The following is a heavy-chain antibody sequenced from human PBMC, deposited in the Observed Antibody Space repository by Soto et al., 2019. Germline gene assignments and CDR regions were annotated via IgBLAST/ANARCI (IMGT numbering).Heavy chain of an antibody. CDR2: TYYRSKWYN. D-gene: IGHD6-13*01. Sequence: SQTLSLTCALSGDSVSSNSASWNWIRQSPSRGLEWLGRTYYRSKWYNDYAVSVKSRITINPDTSKNQFSLQLNSVTPEDTAMYYCARDQQLARYAFDVWGQGTMVTVSS. J-gene: IGHJ3*01. CDR1: GDSVSSNSAS. CDR3: ARDQQLARYAFDV. V-gene: IGHV6-1*01.